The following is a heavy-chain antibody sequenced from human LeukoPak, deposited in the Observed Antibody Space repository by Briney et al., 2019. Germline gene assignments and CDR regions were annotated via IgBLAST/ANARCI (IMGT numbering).Heavy chain of an antibody. Sequence: GGSLRLSCAASGFTFDDYAMHWVRQAPGKGLEWVSLISWDGGYTYYVDSVKGRFTISRDNSKNSLYLQMNSLRVEDTALYYCAKDIKAVAGTSSHMDVWGKGTTVTVSS. CDR3: AKDIKAVAGTSSHMDV. D-gene: IGHD6-19*01. J-gene: IGHJ6*03. CDR2: ISWDGGYT. V-gene: IGHV3-43D*03. CDR1: GFTFDDYA.